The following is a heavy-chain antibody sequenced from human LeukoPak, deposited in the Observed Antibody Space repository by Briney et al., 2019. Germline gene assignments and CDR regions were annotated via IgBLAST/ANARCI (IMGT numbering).Heavy chain of an antibody. V-gene: IGHV4-59*10. J-gene: IGHJ4*02. D-gene: IGHD5-18*01. CDR2: IYTSGST. Sequence: SETLSLTCAVYGGSFSGYYWSWIRQPAGKGLEWIGRIYTSGSTNYNPSLKSRVTISVDTSKNQFSLKLSSVTAADTAVYYCAGGDSYGYPGFDYWGQGTLVTVSS. CDR1: GGSFSGYY. CDR3: AGGDSYGYPGFDY.